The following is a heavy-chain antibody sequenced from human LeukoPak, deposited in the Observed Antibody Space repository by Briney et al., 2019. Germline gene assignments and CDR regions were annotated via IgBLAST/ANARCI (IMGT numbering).Heavy chain of an antibody. CDR3: ARSLGIAAAGSNY. D-gene: IGHD6-13*01. J-gene: IGHJ4*02. V-gene: IGHV1-2*02. CDR2: INPNSGGT. CDR1: GYTFTGYY. Sequence: ASVKVSCKASGYTFTGYYMHWVRQAPGQGLEWMGWINPNSGGTNYAQKSQGRVTMTRDTSISTAYMELSRLRSDDTAVYYCARSLGIAAAGSNYWGQGTLVTVSS.